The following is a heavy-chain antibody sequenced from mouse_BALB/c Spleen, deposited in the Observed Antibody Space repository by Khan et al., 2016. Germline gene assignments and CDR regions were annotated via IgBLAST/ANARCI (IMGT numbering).Heavy chain of an antibody. D-gene: IGHD2-3*01. V-gene: IGHV2-6-4*01. J-gene: IGHJ4*01. CDR2: IWGGGSP. CDR3: TRNDGYNGAMDY. CDR1: GFSLSSYS. Sequence: QVQLKESGPGLVAPSQSLSITCTVSGFSLSSYSVHWVRQPPGKGLEWLGMIWGGGSPDYNSALKCRLSMSKNTSNSHLIIKVNSLQTDDTALYSCTRNDGYNGAMDYWGQGTSVTVSS.